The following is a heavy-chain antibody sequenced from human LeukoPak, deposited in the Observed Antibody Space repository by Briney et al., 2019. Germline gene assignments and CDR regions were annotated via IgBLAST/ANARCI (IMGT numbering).Heavy chain of an antibody. V-gene: IGHV4-39*07. CDR2: IYYSGST. CDR3: ARDRHSSSWWPYYYYYMDV. Sequence: SETLSLTCTVSGGSISSSSYYWGWIRQPPGKGLEWIGSIYYSGSTYHKPSLKSRVTISVDTSKNQFSLKLSSVTAADTAVYYCARDRHSSSWWPYYYYYMDVWGKGTTVTVSS. J-gene: IGHJ6*03. D-gene: IGHD6-13*01. CDR1: GGSISSSSYY.